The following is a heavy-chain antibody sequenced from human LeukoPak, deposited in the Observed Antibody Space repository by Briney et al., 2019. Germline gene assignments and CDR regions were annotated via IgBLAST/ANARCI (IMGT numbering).Heavy chain of an antibody. CDR1: GGSISSYY. Sequence: SETLSPTCTVSGGSISSYYWSWIRQPPGKGLEWIGYIYYSGSTNYNPSLKSRVTISVDTSKNQFSLKLSSVTAADTAVYYCARAVRSPWIQYYYGMDVWGQGTTVTVSS. CDR3: ARAVRSPWIQYYYGMDV. CDR2: IYYSGST. V-gene: IGHV4-59*01. D-gene: IGHD5-18*01. J-gene: IGHJ6*02.